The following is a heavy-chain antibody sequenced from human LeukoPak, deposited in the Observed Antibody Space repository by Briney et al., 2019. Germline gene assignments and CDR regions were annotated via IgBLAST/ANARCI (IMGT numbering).Heavy chain of an antibody. V-gene: IGHV4-59*01. CDR1: GGSISSYY. J-gene: IGHJ4*02. CDR3: ARDTFHSSGYYVFDY. D-gene: IGHD3-22*01. CDR2: IYYSGST. Sequence: KPSETLSLTCTVSGGSISSYYWSWIRQPPGKGLEWIGYIYYSGSTNYNPSLKSRVTISVDTSKNQFSLKLSSVTAADTAVYYCARDTFHSSGYYVFDYWGQGTLVTVSS.